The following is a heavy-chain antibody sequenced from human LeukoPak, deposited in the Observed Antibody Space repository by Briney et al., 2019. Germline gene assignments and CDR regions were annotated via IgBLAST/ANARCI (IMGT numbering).Heavy chain of an antibody. CDR3: AKDPHIAVAGSNAFDY. CDR1: GFTFSSYA. D-gene: IGHD6-19*01. J-gene: IGHJ4*01. Sequence: GESLRLSCAASGFTFSSYAMSWVRQAPGKGLEWVSAISGSGGSTYYADSVKGRFTISRDNSKNTLYLQMNSLRAEDTAVYYCAKDPHIAVAGSNAFDYWGQGTLVTVSS. CDR2: ISGSGGST. V-gene: IGHV3-23*01.